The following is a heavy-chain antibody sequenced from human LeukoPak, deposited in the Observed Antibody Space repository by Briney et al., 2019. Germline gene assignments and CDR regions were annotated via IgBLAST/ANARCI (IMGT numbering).Heavy chain of an antibody. CDR1: GFIFSNYG. D-gene: IGHD3-22*01. CDR2: IRYDGSNK. V-gene: IGHV3-30*02. J-gene: IGHJ4*02. Sequence: PGGSLRLSCAASGFIFSNYGMHWVRQAPGKGLEWVAFIRYDGSNKYYADSVKGRFTISRDNSKNTLNLHMNSLRAEDTAVYYCAKDPTHYRVWDYYETIGLSYWGQGTLVTVSS. CDR3: AKDPTHYRVWDYYETIGLSY.